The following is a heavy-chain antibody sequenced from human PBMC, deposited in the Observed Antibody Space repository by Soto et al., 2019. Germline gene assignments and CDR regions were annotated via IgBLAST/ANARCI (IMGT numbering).Heavy chain of an antibody. J-gene: IGHJ5*02. Sequence: QVELVESGGGVVQPGRSLRLSCAASGFTFSSYGMHWVRQAPGKGLEWVAVIWYDGSNKYYADSVKGRFTISRDNSKNTLYLQMNSLRAEDTAVYYCAREGILGVVIMENWFDPWGQGTLVTVSS. CDR2: IWYDGSNK. CDR1: GFTFSSYG. D-gene: IGHD3-3*01. V-gene: IGHV3-33*01. CDR3: AREGILGVVIMENWFDP.